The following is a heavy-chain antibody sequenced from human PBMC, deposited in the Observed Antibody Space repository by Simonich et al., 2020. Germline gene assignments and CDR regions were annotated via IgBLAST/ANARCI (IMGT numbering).Heavy chain of an antibody. CDR2: INSSSSYI. CDR1: GFTFSSYS. CDR3: ARWIAVAGTGAYGMDV. Sequence: EVQLVESGGCLVKPGGSLRLSCAASGFTFSSYSMNWVRQAPGKGLEWVSSINSSSSYIYYADYGKGRFTISRDNAKNSLYLKMNSLRAEGTAVYYCARWIAVAGTGAYGMDVWGQGTTVTVSS. J-gene: IGHJ6*02. D-gene: IGHD6-13*01. V-gene: IGHV3-21*01.